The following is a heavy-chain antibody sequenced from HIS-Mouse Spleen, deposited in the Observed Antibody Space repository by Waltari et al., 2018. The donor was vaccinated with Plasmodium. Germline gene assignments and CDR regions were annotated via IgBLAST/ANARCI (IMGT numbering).Heavy chain of an antibody. D-gene: IGHD6-13*01. V-gene: IGHV3-7*01. Sequence: EVQLVESGGGLVKPGGSLGLSWAASGLPFGSYWMSWVRQAPGKGLEWVANIKQDGSEKYYVDSVKGRFTISRDNAKNSLYLQMNSLRAEDTAVYYCASSWYWYFDLWGRGTLVTVSS. CDR2: IKQDGSEK. J-gene: IGHJ2*01. CDR3: ASSWYWYFDL. CDR1: GLPFGSYW.